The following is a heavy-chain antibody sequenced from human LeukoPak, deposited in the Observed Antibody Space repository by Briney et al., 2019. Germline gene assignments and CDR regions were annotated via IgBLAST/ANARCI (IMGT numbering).Heavy chain of an antibody. CDR2: IYHSGST. CDR3: ARRLLGYCSGGSCYSGYFQH. CDR1: GYSISSGYN. J-gene: IGHJ1*01. Sequence: SETLSLTCTVSGYSISSGYNWGWIRQPPGKGLEGIGNIYHSGSTYYNPSLKSRVTISVDTSKNQFSLKLSSVTAADTAVYYCARRLLGYCSGGSCYSGYFQHWGQGTLVTVSS. V-gene: IGHV4-38-2*02. D-gene: IGHD2-15*01.